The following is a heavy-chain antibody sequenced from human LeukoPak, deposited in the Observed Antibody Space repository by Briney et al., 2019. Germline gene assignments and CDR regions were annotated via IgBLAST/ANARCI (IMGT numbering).Heavy chain of an antibody. D-gene: IGHD2-15*01. Sequence: SETLSLTCTVSGGSISSGGYYWSWIRQHPGKGLEWIGYIYYSGSTYYNPSLKSRVTISVDTSKNQFSLKLSSVTAADTAVYYCARDPSGYWYFDLRGRGTLVTVSS. CDR1: GGSISSGGYY. CDR3: ARDPSGYWYFDL. CDR2: IYYSGST. V-gene: IGHV4-31*03. J-gene: IGHJ2*01.